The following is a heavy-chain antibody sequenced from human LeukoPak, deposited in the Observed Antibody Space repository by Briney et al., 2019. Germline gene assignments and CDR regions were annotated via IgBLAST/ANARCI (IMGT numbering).Heavy chain of an antibody. V-gene: IGHV1-69*04. CDR1: GGTFSSYA. CDR3: ARDLERYSSSRLD. CDR2: IIPILGIA. J-gene: IGHJ4*02. D-gene: IGHD6-19*01. Sequence: ASVKVSCKASGGTFSSYAISWVRQAPGQGLEWMGRIIPILGIANYAQKLQGRVTMTTDTSTSTAYMELRSLRSDDTAVYYCARDLERYSSSRLDWGQGTLVTVSS.